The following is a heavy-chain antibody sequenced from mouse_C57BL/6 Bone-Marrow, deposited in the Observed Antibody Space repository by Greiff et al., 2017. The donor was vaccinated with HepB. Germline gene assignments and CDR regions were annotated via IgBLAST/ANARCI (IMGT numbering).Heavy chain of an antibody. Sequence: QVQLKQPGAELVKPGASVKMSCKASGYTFTSYWITWVKQRPGQGLEWIGEIYPGSGSTNYNEKFKSKATLTVDTSSSTAYMQLSSLTSEDSAVYYCARLDYYGSSYDYYAMDYWGQGTSVTVSS. CDR1: GYTFTSYW. CDR3: ARLDYYGSSYDYYAMDY. D-gene: IGHD1-1*01. V-gene: IGHV1-55*01. CDR2: IYPGSGST. J-gene: IGHJ4*01.